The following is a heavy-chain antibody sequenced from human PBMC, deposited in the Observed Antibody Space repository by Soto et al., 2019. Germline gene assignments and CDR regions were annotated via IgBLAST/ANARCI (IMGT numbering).Heavy chain of an antibody. CDR2: IIPIFGTA. D-gene: IGHD4-17*01. CDR1: GGTFSSYA. J-gene: IGHJ3*02. Sequence: ASVKVSCKASGGTFSSYAISWVRQAPGQGLEWMGGIIPIFGTANYAQKFQGRVTITADESTSTAYMELSSLRSEDTAVYYCARMPDYARRRDAFDIWGQGTMVTVSS. CDR3: ARMPDYARRRDAFDI. V-gene: IGHV1-69*13.